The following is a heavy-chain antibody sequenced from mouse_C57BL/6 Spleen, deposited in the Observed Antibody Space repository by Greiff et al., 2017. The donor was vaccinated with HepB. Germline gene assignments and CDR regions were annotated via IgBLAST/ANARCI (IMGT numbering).Heavy chain of an antibody. J-gene: IGHJ4*01. CDR2: ISDGGSYT. CDR3: ARDGVTTTGYAMDY. CDR1: GFTFSSYA. V-gene: IGHV5-4*01. Sequence: EVKLMESGGGLVKPGGSLKLSCAASGFTFSSYAMSWVRQTPEKRLEWVATISDGGSYTYYPDNVKGRFTISRDNAKNNLYLQMSHLKSEDTAMYYCARDGVTTTGYAMDYWGQGTSVTVSS. D-gene: IGHD2-2*01.